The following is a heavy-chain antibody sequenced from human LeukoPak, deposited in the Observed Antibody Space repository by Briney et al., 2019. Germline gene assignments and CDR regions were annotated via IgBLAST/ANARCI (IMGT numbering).Heavy chain of an antibody. D-gene: IGHD6-6*01. CDR1: SDFFSSVTDY. CDR3: ARRSGDSSSSLYAFDI. V-gene: IGHV4-39*07. J-gene: IGHJ3*02. Sequence: ASETLSLTCTVSSDFFSSVTDYWAWIRQPPGKGLEWIASGDYSGGTYYNPSLESRVAISADMSKNQISLKLSSVTAADTALYYCARRSGDSSSSLYAFDIWGQGTMVTVSS. CDR2: GDYSGGT.